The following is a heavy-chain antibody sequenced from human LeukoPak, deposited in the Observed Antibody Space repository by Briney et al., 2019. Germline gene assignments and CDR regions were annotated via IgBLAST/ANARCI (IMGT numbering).Heavy chain of an antibody. CDR1: GGSISSSSYY. Sequence: SETLSLTCTVSGGSISSSSYYWGWIRQPPGKGLEWIGSIYYSGSTYYNPSLKSRVTISVDTSKNQFSLKLSSVTAADTAVYYCARRCGTVTTYVWFDPWGQGTLVTVSS. V-gene: IGHV4-39*01. CDR3: ARRCGTVTTYVWFDP. CDR2: IYYSGST. D-gene: IGHD4-17*01. J-gene: IGHJ5*02.